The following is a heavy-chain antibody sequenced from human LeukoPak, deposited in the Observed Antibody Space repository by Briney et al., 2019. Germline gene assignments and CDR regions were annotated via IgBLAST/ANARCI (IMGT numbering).Heavy chain of an antibody. D-gene: IGHD3-22*01. CDR1: GGSFSSGGYS. J-gene: IGHJ4*02. CDR3: ARGRYYDSSGYDHFDY. CDR2: IYHSGST. V-gene: IGHV4-30-2*01. Sequence: PSQTLSLTCAVSGGSFSSGGYSWSWIRQPPGKGLEWIGYIYHSGSTYYNPSLKSRVTISVDRSKNQFSLKLSSVTAADTAVYYCARGRYYDSSGYDHFDYWGQGTLVTVSS.